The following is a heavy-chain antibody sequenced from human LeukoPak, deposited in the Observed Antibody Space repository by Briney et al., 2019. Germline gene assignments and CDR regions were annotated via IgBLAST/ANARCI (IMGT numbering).Heavy chain of an antibody. Sequence: ASVKVSCKASGYTFTGYYMHWVRQAPGQGLEWMGWINPNSGGTNYAQKFQGRVTMTRDTSISTAYMELSRLRSDDTAVYYCARNVYSGSPGVYYFDYWGQGTLVTVSS. J-gene: IGHJ4*02. D-gene: IGHD1-26*01. CDR2: INPNSGGT. CDR1: GYTFTGYY. V-gene: IGHV1-2*02. CDR3: ARNVYSGSPGVYYFDY.